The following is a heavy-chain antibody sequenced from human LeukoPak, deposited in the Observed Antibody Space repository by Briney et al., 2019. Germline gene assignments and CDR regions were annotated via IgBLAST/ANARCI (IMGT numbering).Heavy chain of an antibody. CDR3: ARDGIAAAGTLQNWFDP. D-gene: IGHD6-13*01. J-gene: IGHJ5*02. Sequence: GGSLRLSCAASGFTFSSYEMNWVRQAPGKGLEWVSYISSSGSTIYYADSVKGRFTISRGNAKNSLYLQMNSLRAEDTAVYYCARDGIAAAGTLQNWFDPWGQGTLVTVSS. CDR1: GFTFSSYE. CDR2: ISSSGSTI. V-gene: IGHV3-48*03.